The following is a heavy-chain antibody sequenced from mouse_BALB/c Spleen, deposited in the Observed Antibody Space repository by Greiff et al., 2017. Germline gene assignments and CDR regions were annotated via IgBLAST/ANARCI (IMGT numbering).Heavy chain of an antibody. Sequence: QVQLQQPGAELVKPGASVMLSCKASGYTFTSYYMYWVKQRPGQGLEWIGGINPSNGGTNFNEKFKSKATLTVDKSSSTAYMQLSSLTSEDSAVYYCTRDGNYLYAMDYWGQGTSVTVSS. V-gene: IGHV1S16*01. CDR1: GYTFTSYY. CDR2: INPSNGGT. J-gene: IGHJ4*01. CDR3: TRDGNYLYAMDY. D-gene: IGHD2-1*01.